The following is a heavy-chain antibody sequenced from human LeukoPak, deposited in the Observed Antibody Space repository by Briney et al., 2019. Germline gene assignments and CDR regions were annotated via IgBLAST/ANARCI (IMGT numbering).Heavy chain of an antibody. CDR1: GFSVSSYW. J-gene: IGHJ4*02. V-gene: IGHV3-7*01. CDR2: IKQDGGEE. Sequence: GGSLRLSCVASGFSVSSYWMTWVRQAPGKGLEWVANIKQDGGEEYYVDSVKGRFTISRDNAKNPLFLQMNSLRVEDTAAYYCARLGGSYYTYWGQGTLVTVSS. CDR3: ARLGGSYYTY. D-gene: IGHD1-26*01.